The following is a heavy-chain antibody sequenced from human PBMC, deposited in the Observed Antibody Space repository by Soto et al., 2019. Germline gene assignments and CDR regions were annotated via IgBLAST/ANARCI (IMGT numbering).Heavy chain of an antibody. CDR2: IYYSGST. CDR3: ARVYDILTGEIDY. D-gene: IGHD3-9*01. V-gene: IGHV4-59*01. J-gene: IGHJ4*02. CDR1: GGSISSYY. Sequence: PSETLSLTCTVFGGSISSYYWSWIRQPPGKGLEWIGYIYYSGSTNYNPSLKSRVTISVDTSKNQFSLKLSSVTAADTAVYYCARVYDILTGEIDYWGQGTLVTVSS.